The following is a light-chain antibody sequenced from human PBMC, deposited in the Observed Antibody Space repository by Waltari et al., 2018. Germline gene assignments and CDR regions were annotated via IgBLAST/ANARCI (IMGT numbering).Light chain of an antibody. J-gene: IGLJ3*02. CDR3: QTGDHGSWV. CDR1: SEHTSNV. Sequence: QLVLTQSHSASASLGAPVKLTCTLSSEHTSNVIACLQQQPEKGPRYLKKVNRDGRLSKGDKIPDRFPGSRAAAQHYRTIASLQSEAEADYYCQTGDHGSWVCGRRTWRTVL. CDR2: VNRDGRL. V-gene: IGLV4-69*01.